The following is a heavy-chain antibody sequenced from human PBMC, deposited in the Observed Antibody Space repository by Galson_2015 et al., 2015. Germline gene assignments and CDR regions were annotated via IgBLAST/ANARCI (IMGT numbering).Heavy chain of an antibody. CDR1: GGSISSSNW. CDR2: IYHSGST. V-gene: IGHV4-4*02. CDR3: ARWEMVVAATPRAFEI. D-gene: IGHD2-15*01. J-gene: IGHJ3*02. Sequence: SETLSLTCAVPGGSISSSNWWSWVRQPPGKGLEWIGEIYHSGSTNYNPSLKSRVTISVDKSKNQFSLELSSVTAADTAVYYCARWEMVVAATPRAFEIWGQGTMVTVSS.